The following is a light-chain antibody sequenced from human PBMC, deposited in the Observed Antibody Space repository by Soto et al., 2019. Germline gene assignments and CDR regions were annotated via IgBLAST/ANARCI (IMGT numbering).Light chain of an antibody. CDR1: NIGSKN. CDR3: QVWDSRGV. V-gene: IGLV3-9*01. CDR2: RDS. Sequence: SYELTQPLSVSVALGQTARITCGGNNIGSKNVHWYQQKPGQAPVLVIYRDSNRPSGIPERFSGSNSGNTATLTISSAQAGDEADYYCQVWDSRGVFGTGTQLTVL. J-gene: IGLJ1*01.